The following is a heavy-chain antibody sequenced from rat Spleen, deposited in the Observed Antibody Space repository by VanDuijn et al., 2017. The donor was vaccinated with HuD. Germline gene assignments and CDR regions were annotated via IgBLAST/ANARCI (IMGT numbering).Heavy chain of an antibody. CDR1: GFTFNNYW. J-gene: IGHJ2*01. D-gene: IGHD5-1*01. CDR3: SREGLNWAFDY. CDR2: ITKTGDST. V-gene: IGHV5-31*01. Sequence: EVQLVESGGGLVQPGRSLKLSCVISGFTFNNYWMTWIRQAPGRGLEWIASITKTGDSTYYPDSVKGRFTISRDIAKNTLYLQMNSLRSEDTATYYCSREGLNWAFDYWGQGVMVTVSS.